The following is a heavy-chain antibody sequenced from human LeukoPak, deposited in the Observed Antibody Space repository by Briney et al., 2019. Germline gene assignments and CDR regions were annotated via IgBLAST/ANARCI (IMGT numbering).Heavy chain of an antibody. CDR2: ISSSATTI. Sequence: GGSLRLSCGASGFTFSDYYMNWIRQAPGKGLEWVSYISSSATTIYYADSVKGRFTISRDNAKKSLYLQMNSLRAEDTAVYYCARDHSSSWNYFDYWGQGTLVTVSS. CDR1: GFTFSDYY. J-gene: IGHJ4*02. V-gene: IGHV3-11*04. CDR3: ARDHSSSWNYFDY. D-gene: IGHD6-13*01.